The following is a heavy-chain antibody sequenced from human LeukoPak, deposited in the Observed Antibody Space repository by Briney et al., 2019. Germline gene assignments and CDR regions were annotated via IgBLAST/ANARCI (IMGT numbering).Heavy chain of an antibody. CDR1: VYTFTRYY. CDR2: INPTGGST. D-gene: IGHD3-22*01. Sequence: ASVKLSCKASVYTFTRYYMHCVRQAPGPALEWMGIINPTGGSTSYAQKFQGRVTMTRDTSTSTVYMELSSLRSEDTAVYYCARSGDSSGYPVYYYMDVWGKGTTVTVSS. J-gene: IGHJ6*03. CDR3: ARSGDSSGYPVYYYMDV. V-gene: IGHV1-46*03.